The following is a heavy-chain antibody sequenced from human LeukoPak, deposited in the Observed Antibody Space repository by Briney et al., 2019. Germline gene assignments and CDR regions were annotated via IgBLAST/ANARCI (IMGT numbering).Heavy chain of an antibody. J-gene: IGHJ3*02. Sequence: GESLKISCQGSGYTFTSYWIGWVRQMPGKGLEWMGTIYPGDSDTRYSPSFQGQVTISADKSINTAYLQWSSLKASDTAMYYCARRGVGSGSDAFDIRGQGTMVTISS. CDR1: GYTFTSYW. CDR2: IYPGDSDT. CDR3: ARRGVGSGSDAFDI. D-gene: IGHD1-26*01. V-gene: IGHV5-51*01.